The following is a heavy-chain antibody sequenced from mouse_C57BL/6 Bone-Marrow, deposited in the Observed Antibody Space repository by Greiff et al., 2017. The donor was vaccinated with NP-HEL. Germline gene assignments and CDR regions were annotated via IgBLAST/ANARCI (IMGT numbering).Heavy chain of an antibody. CDR1: GYSITSYY. V-gene: IGHV3-8*01. CDR2: ISYSGST. CDR3: ARDPYYYSSSYYWYFDV. J-gene: IGHJ1*03. D-gene: IGHD1-1*01. Sequence: EVQLQESGPGLAKPSQSLSLTCSVTGYSITSYYWNWIRKFPGQKLEYMGYISYSGSTYYNPSLKSRISITRDTSKNQDYLQLNSVTTEDTATYYCARDPYYYSSSYYWYFDVWGTGTTVTVSS.